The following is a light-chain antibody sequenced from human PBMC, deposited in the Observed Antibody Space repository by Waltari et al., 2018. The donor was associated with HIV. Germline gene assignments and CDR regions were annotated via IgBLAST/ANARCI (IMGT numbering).Light chain of an antibody. CDR3: QQYYSIPYT. J-gene: IGKJ2*01. V-gene: IGKV1-NL1*01. Sequence: DIVMTQSPSSLSASVRHRVTITCCVSTGISNALAWYQQKPGKAPKVLIYASSRLQSGVPSRFSGSGSRTDFTLTISSLQPGDFATYNCQQYYSIPYTFGQGTKLEIK. CDR1: TGISNA. CDR2: ASS.